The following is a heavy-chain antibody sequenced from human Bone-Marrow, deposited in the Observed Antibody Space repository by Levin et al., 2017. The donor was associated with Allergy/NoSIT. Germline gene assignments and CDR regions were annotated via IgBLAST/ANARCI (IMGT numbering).Heavy chain of an antibody. Sequence: SVKVSCKASGGTFSSYAISWVRQAPGQGLEWMGGIIPIFGTANYAQKFQGRVTITADESTSTAYMELSSLRSEDTAVYYCARDGKWEGLGDYGGNAFDSWGQGTMVTVSS. D-gene: IGHD4-17*01. CDR1: GGTFSSYA. V-gene: IGHV1-69*13. CDR2: IIPIFGTA. J-gene: IGHJ3*02. CDR3: ARDGKWEGLGDYGGNAFDS.